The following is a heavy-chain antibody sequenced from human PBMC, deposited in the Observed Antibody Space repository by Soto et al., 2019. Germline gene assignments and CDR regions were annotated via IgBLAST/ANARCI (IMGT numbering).Heavy chain of an antibody. CDR1: GDTFNFYS. Sequence: QVQLVQSGAEVKRPGSSVKVSCKASGDTFNFYSINWVRQAPGVGLEWVGRVNPILSMSNYAQRFQGRVTRTAAKSTSTAYMELRSLRSEDTAIYYCASSYGSGYRAFDYWGQGALVTVSS. CDR2: VNPILSMS. J-gene: IGHJ4*02. V-gene: IGHV1-69*02. CDR3: ASSYGSGYRAFDY. D-gene: IGHD3-10*01.